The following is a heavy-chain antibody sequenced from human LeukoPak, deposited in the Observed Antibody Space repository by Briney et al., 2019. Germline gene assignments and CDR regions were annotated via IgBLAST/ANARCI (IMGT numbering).Heavy chain of an antibody. J-gene: IGHJ4*02. V-gene: IGHV5-51*03. D-gene: IGHD6-13*01. CDR3: ARPGLEAAAVLDYFDY. Sequence: GESLKLSCKGSGYSFTSYWIGWVRQMPGKGLEWMGIIYPGDSDTRYSPSFQGQVTISADKSISTAYLQWSSLKASDTAMYYCARPGLEAAAVLDYFDYWGQGTLVTVSS. CDR1: GYSFTSYW. CDR2: IYPGDSDT.